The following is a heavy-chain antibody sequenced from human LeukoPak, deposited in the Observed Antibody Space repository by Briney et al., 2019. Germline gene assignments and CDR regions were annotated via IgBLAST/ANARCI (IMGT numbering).Heavy chain of an antibody. V-gene: IGHV3-21*01. CDR1: GFTFSSYS. CDR3: ARGGAVAGVFDP. J-gene: IGHJ5*02. D-gene: IGHD6-19*01. Sequence: GGSLRLSCAASGFTFSSYSMNWVRQAPGKGLEWVSSISSSSSYIYYADSVKGRFTISRDNAKNSLYLQMDSLRAEDTAVYYCARGGAVAGVFDPWGQGTLVTVSS. CDR2: ISSSSSYI.